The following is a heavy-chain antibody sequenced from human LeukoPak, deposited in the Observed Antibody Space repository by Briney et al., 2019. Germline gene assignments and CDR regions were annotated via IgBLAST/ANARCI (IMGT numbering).Heavy chain of an antibody. CDR3: ATRLRTTYYFDY. V-gene: IGHV4-34*01. J-gene: IGHJ4*02. D-gene: IGHD1-14*01. Sequence: SETLSLTSAVYGESFCGYNWSWMRQPPGEGLEWIGEINHMGSTNYNTPLKRRVTISVDTSKNQLSPKMSSVTAADTAVYYCATRLRTTYYFDYWGQGNLVTVSS. CDR1: GESFCGYN. CDR2: INHMGST.